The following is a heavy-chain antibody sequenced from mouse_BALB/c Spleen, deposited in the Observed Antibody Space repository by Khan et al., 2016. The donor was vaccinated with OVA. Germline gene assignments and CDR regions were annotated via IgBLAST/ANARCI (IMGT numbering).Heavy chain of an antibody. CDR3: SSELGRYYAMDY. CDR1: GYSITRDYA. D-gene: IGHD4-1*01. J-gene: IGHJ4*01. Sequence: VQLKQSGPGLVKPSQSLSLTCTVTGYSITRDYAWNWIRQFPGNKLEWMGYISNSGSTTNNPSLKSRISITRDTSKNLFFLQLNSVTTADTATYYCSSELGRYYAMDYWGQGTSVTFSS. V-gene: IGHV3-2*02. CDR2: ISNSGST.